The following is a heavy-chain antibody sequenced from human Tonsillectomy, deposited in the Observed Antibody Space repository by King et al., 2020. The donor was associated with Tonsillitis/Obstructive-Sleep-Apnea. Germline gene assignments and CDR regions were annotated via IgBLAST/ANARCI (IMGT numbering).Heavy chain of an antibody. CDR2: IWYDASYK. D-gene: IGHD7-27*01. CDR3: ARDVGTFDY. V-gene: IGHV3-33*01. Sequence: VQLVESGGGVVQPGRSLRLSCTASGFMFNTYGMHGVRQAPGKGLVWVAVIWYDASYKKYADSVKGRFTISRDNSKNTLDLQMNSLRAEDTAVYYCARDVGTFDYWGQGTLVTVSS. J-gene: IGHJ4*02. CDR1: GFMFNTYG.